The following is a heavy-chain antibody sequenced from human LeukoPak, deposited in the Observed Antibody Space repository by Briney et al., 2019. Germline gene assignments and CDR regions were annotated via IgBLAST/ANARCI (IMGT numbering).Heavy chain of an antibody. CDR2: IYYSGST. D-gene: IGHD2-21*01. CDR1: GGSISSGGYY. Sequence: PSETLSLTCTVSGGSISSGGYYWSWIRQHPGKGLEWIGYIYYSGSTYYNPSLKSRVTISVDTSKNQFSLKLSSVTAADTAVYYCARMGENSMYYFDYWGQGTLVTVSS. V-gene: IGHV4-31*03. CDR3: ARMGENSMYYFDY. J-gene: IGHJ4*02.